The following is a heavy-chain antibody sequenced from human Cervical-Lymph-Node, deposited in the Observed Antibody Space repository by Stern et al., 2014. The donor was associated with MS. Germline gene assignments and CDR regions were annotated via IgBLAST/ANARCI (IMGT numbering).Heavy chain of an antibody. CDR3: ATRRGCSGGSCSSRSLDY. Sequence: VQLVESGADVKKPGDSVKVSCKASGYTFTAYNMHWRRQAPGQALERMGRINPKSSGTTYAKKFQDRVTMTRDSSISTVYMELSRLRSNDTAMYYCATRRGCSGGSCSSRSLDYWGRGTLVTVSS. D-gene: IGHD2-15*01. CDR1: GYTFTAYN. J-gene: IGHJ4*02. V-gene: IGHV1-2*06. CDR2: INPKSSGT.